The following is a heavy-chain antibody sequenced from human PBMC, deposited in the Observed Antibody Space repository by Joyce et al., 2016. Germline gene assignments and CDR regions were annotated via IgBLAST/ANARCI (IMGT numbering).Heavy chain of an antibody. Sequence: QVHLQQWGAGLLKPSETLSLSCAVYGGSLSNYCWSWIRQSPGKGLEWIGQINDRGSTTSTPSPKSRVAISVDTSKNQFSLKLSSVAAADTAVYYWARPVYCSATTCAGPFHIWGQGTLVTVSS. CDR2: INDRGST. V-gene: IGHV4-34*01. D-gene: IGHD2-15*01. CDR1: GGSLSNYC. J-gene: IGHJ4*01. CDR3: ARPVYCSATTCAGPFHI.